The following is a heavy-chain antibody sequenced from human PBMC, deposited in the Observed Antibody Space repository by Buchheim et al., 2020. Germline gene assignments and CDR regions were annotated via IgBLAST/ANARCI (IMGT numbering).Heavy chain of an antibody. CDR2: IKQDGSEK. J-gene: IGHJ4*02. D-gene: IGHD4-23*01. Sequence: EVQLVESGGGLVQPGGSLRLSCGASGFTFTTYWMSWVRQAPGKGLEWLANIKQDGSEKYYVDSVKGRFTISRDNAKNSLYLQMNSLRAGDTAVYYCARYDYGGSYYFDYWGQGTL. CDR1: GFTFTTYW. V-gene: IGHV3-7*01. CDR3: ARYDYGGSYYFDY.